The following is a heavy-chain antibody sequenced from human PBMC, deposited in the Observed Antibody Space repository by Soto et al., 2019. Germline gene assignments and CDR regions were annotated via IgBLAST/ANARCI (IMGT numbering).Heavy chain of an antibody. V-gene: IGHV1-18*01. J-gene: IGHJ6*02. CDR1: GYTFTSYG. CDR2: ISAYNGNT. Sequence: QVQLVQSGAEVKKPGASVKVSCQASGYTFTSYGISWVRQAPGQGLEWMGWISAYNGNTNYAQKLQGRVTMTTDTSTRTAYMELRSLRSDDTAVYYCARDRPRTAADRYYYCCMDVRGQGTTVTVSS. CDR3: ARDRPRTAADRYYYCCMDV. D-gene: IGHD6-13*01.